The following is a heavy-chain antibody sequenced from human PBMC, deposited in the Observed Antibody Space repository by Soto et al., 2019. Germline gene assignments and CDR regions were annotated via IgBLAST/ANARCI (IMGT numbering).Heavy chain of an antibody. V-gene: IGHV3-74*01. D-gene: IGHD1-7*01. Sequence: ASLRLSCAASGFTFSSYWMHWVRQAPGKGLVWVSRINSDGSSTSYADSVKGRFTISRDNAKNTLYLQMNSLRAEDTAVYYCASNWNYDVWFDPWGQGTLVTVS. J-gene: IGHJ5*02. CDR2: INSDGSST. CDR1: GFTFSSYW. CDR3: ASNWNYDVWFDP.